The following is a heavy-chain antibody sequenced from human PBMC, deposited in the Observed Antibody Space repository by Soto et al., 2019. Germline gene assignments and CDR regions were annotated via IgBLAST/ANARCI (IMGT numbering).Heavy chain of an antibody. CDR2: IYYSGST. CDR3: ARDTRNYDYVWGSYRSQAYYYYGMDV. CDR1: GGSISSYY. Sequence: SETLSLTCTVSGGSISSYYWSWIRQPPGKGLEWIGYIYYSGSTNYNPSLKSRVTISVDTSKNQFSLKLSSVTAADTAVYYCARDTRNYDYVWGSYRSQAYYYYGMDVWGQGTTVTVSS. V-gene: IGHV4-59*01. J-gene: IGHJ6*02. D-gene: IGHD3-16*02.